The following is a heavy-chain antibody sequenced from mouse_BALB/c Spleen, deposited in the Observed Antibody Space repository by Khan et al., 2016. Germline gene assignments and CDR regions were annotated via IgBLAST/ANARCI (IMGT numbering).Heavy chain of an antibody. CDR1: GYTFTNYG. Sequence: QIQLVQSGPELKKPGETVKISCKASGYTFTNYGMNWVKQAPGKGLKWMGWINTNTGEPTYAEEFKGRFAFSLETSASTVYLQINNLKNEDTATYFCAESTVGFAYWGQGTLVTVSA. D-gene: IGHD2-1*01. CDR2: INTNTGEP. J-gene: IGHJ3*01. V-gene: IGHV9-3*02. CDR3: AESTVGFAY.